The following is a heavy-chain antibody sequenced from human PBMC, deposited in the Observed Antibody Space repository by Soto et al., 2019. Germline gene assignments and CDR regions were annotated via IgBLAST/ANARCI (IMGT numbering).Heavy chain of an antibody. CDR1: GFTVSSNY. Sequence: EVQLVESGGGLVQPGGSLRLSCAASGFTVSSNYMSWVRQAPGKGLEWVSVIYSGGSTYYADSVKGRFTISRHNSNNTLYLQMNNLSAEDTAVYYGARKSGATVTNWYFDLLGRGTLVTGSS. V-gene: IGHV3-53*04. CDR3: ARKSGATVTNWYFDL. D-gene: IGHD4-17*01. J-gene: IGHJ2*01. CDR2: IYSGGST.